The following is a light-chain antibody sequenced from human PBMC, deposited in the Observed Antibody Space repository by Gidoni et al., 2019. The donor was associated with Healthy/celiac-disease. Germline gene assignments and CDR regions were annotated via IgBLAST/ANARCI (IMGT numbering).Light chain of an antibody. CDR3: MQALQTPYT. V-gene: IGKV2-28*01. CDR1: QSLLHSNGYNY. J-gene: IGKJ2*01. CDR2: LGS. Sequence: DIVMTQSPLSLPVTPGEPASISCRSSQSLLHSNGYNYLDWYLQKPGQSPQLLIYLGSNRASGVPDRFSGSGSGTDFTLKISRVEAEDVGVYYCMQALQTPYTFGQGIKLEIK.